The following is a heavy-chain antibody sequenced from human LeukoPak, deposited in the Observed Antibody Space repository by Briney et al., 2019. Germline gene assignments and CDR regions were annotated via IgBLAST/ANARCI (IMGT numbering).Heavy chain of an antibody. CDR2: IYPGVSDT. CDR3: ATWGAAFDY. CDR1: GYTFSNYW. J-gene: IGHJ4*02. D-gene: IGHD6-13*01. Sequence: GESLKIPCKGSGYTFSNYWIGWVRHVPGKGLEWMGIIYPGVSDTRYSPSFQGQVTISADTSISTAYLQWSSLKASDTAIYYCATWGAAFDYWGQGTLVTVSS. V-gene: IGHV5-51*01.